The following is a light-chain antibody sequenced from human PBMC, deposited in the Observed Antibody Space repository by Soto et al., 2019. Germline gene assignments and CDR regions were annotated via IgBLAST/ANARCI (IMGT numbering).Light chain of an antibody. Sequence: EIVMTQSPATLSVSPGERATLSCRASQSGSSNLAWYQQKHGQAPRLLVYGASTRATGIPARFSGSESGTEFTRTISSLQSGDFAVYYCQKYNNWPYTFGQGTKMEIK. CDR2: GAS. CDR3: QKYNNWPYT. CDR1: QSGSSN. J-gene: IGKJ2*01. V-gene: IGKV3-15*01.